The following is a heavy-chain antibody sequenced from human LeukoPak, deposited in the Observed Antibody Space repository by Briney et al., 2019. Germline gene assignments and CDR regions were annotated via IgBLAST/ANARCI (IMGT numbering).Heavy chain of an antibody. CDR2: IYYSGST. J-gene: IGHJ4*02. Sequence: SETLSLTCTVSGGTVSSGSYYWSWIRQPPGKGLEWIGYIYYSGSTYYNPSLKSRVTISVDTSKNQFSLKLSSVTAADTAVYYCAREGGINAVDYWGQGTLVTVSS. CDR3: AREGGINAVDY. V-gene: IGHV4-30-4*01. CDR1: GGTVSSGSYY. D-gene: IGHD2-8*01.